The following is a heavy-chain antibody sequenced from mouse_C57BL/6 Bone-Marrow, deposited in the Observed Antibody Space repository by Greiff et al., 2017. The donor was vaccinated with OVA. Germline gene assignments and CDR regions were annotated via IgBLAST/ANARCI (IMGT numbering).Heavy chain of an antibody. V-gene: IGHV1-64*01. D-gene: IGHD1-1*01. J-gene: IGHJ2*01. CDR3: ARVVLRGYFDY. CDR2: IHPNSGST. Sequence: VQLQQPGAELVKPGASVKLSCKASGYTFTSYWMHCVKQRPGQGLEWIGMIHPNSGSTNYNEKFKSKATLTVDKSSSTAYMQLSSLTSEDSAVYYCARVVLRGYFDYWGQGTTLTVSS. CDR1: GYTFTSYW.